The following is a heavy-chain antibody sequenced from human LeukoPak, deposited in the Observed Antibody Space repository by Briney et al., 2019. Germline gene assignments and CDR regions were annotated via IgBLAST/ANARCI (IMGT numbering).Heavy chain of an antibody. Sequence: GRSLRLSCAASGFTFSSYAMHWVRQAPGKGLEWVSGISWNSVNIGYADSVKGRFTISRDNAKNSLFLQMNSLRPEDTALYYCAKDPDSSTWTPPDFWGQGTLVTVSS. V-gene: IGHV3-9*01. CDR3: AKDPDSSTWTPPDF. D-gene: IGHD6-13*01. CDR1: GFTFSSYA. J-gene: IGHJ4*02. CDR2: ISWNSVNI.